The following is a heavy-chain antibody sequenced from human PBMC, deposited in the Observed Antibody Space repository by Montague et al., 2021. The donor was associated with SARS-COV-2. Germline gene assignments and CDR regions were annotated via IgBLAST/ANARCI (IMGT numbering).Heavy chain of an antibody. D-gene: IGHD3-3*01. Sequence: SLRLSCAASGFSLSTYWMHWDRQAPGKGLVCVSRINSDATSASYADSVQGRFTVSRENGKNTQYLQMKSLRGEDTAVYYCARDMSYYFWRNYCAGDAFDVWGQGTMVSVSS. V-gene: IGHV3-74*01. J-gene: IGHJ3*01. CDR1: GFSLSTYW. CDR3: ARDMSYYFWRNYCAGDAFDV. CDR2: INSDATSA.